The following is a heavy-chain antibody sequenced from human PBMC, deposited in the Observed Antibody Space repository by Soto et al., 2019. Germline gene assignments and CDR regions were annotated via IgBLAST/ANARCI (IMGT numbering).Heavy chain of an antibody. CDR2: ISGSGGST. D-gene: IGHD2-2*01. CDR1: GFTFSSYA. Sequence: AGGSLRLSCAASGFTFSSYAMGWVRQAPGKGLEWVSAISGSGGSTYYADSVKGRFTISRDNSKNTLYPQMNSLRAEDTAVYYCAKDLNLPTRYYWGQGTLVTASS. CDR3: AKDLNLPTRYY. J-gene: IGHJ4*02. V-gene: IGHV3-23*01.